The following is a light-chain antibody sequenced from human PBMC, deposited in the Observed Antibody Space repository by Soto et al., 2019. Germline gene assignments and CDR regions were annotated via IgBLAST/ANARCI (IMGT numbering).Light chain of an antibody. Sequence: EIVMTQSPATLSVSPGERATLSCRASQSVSSNLAWYQQKPGQAPRLLLYGASTRATGIPARFRGSGSGTEFTLTISSLQSEDFAVYYCQQYNRWPYTFGQGTKLEIK. CDR3: QQYNRWPYT. J-gene: IGKJ2*01. CDR1: QSVSSN. V-gene: IGKV3-15*01. CDR2: GAS.